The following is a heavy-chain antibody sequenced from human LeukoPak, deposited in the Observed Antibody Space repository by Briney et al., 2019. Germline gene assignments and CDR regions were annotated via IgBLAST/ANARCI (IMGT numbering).Heavy chain of an antibody. CDR1: GFTFSSYS. V-gene: IGHV3-48*04. CDR3: ARRSLEGFDY. Sequence: GGSLRLSCAASGFTFSSYSMNWVRQAPGKGLEWVSYISSSSSTIYYADSVKGRFIISRDNAKKSLYLKMNSLRVEDTAVYYCARRSLEGFDYWGQGTLVTVSS. CDR2: ISSSSSTI. D-gene: IGHD3-16*02. J-gene: IGHJ4*02.